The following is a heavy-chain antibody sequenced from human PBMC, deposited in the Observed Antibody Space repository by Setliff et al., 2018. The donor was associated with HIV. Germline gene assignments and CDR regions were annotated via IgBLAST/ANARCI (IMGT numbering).Heavy chain of an antibody. CDR2: FYPEDGTT. J-gene: IGHJ4*02. CDR1: GYNPTALS. Sequence: ASVKVSCKVSGYNPTALSMHWVRQAPGKGLEWMGGFYPEDGTTIHAQNFQGRVTMTEATSSYTAYMELASLRSEDTAVYYCVTGVVSALFDWWGQGTLVTVSS. CDR3: VTGVVSALFDW. D-gene: IGHD2-15*01. V-gene: IGHV1-24*01.